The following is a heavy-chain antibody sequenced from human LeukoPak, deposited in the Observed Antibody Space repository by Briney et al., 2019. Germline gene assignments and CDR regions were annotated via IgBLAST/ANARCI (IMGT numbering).Heavy chain of an antibody. Sequence: GGSLRLSCAASGFTFSSYWMHWVRQAPGKWLVWVSRINSDGSSTSYADSVKGRFTISRDNAKNTLYLQMNSLRAEDTAVYYCARDLVVAAEPWGQGTLVTVSS. CDR3: ARDLVVAAEP. V-gene: IGHV3-74*01. CDR1: GFTFSSYW. D-gene: IGHD6-13*01. CDR2: INSDGSST. J-gene: IGHJ4*02.